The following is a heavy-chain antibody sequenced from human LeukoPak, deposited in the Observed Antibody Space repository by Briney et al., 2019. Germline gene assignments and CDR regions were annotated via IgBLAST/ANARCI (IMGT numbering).Heavy chain of an antibody. V-gene: IGHV4-38-2*02. D-gene: IGHD5-12*01. J-gene: IGHJ4*02. Sequence: SETLSLTCTVSGYSLSSGYYWGWIRQPPGKGLEWIGSIYHSGSTYYNPSLKSRVTISVDTSKNQFSLKLSSVTAADTAVYYCARPTVSYSGYVFRSWGQGTLVTVSS. CDR2: IYHSGST. CDR3: ARPTVSYSGYVFRS. CDR1: GYSLSSGYY.